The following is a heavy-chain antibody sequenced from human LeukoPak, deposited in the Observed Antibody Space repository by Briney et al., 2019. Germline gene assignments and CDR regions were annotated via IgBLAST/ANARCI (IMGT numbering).Heavy chain of an antibody. CDR3: ARAHPGVGAAAGTFDY. CDR1: GYTFTSYG. Sequence: GASVKVSCKASGYTFTSYGISWVRQAPGQGLEWMGIINPSGGSTSYAQKFQGRVTMTRDTSTSTVYMELSSLRSEDTAVYYCARAHPGVGAAAGTFDYWGQGTLVTVSS. CDR2: INPSGGST. V-gene: IGHV1-46*01. D-gene: IGHD6-13*01. J-gene: IGHJ4*02.